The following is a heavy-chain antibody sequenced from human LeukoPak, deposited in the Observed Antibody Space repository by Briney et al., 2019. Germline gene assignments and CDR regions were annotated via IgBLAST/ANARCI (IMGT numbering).Heavy chain of an antibody. CDR3: AKDVGIAVAPDAFDI. CDR1: GFTFSSYG. J-gene: IGHJ3*02. V-gene: IGHV3-30*18. D-gene: IGHD6-19*01. CDR2: ISYDGSNK. Sequence: GGSLRLSRAASGFTFSSYGMHWVRQAPGKGLEWVAVISYDGSNKYYADSVKGRFTISRDNSKNTLYLQMNSLRAEDTAVYYCAKDVGIAVAPDAFDIWGQGTMVTGSS.